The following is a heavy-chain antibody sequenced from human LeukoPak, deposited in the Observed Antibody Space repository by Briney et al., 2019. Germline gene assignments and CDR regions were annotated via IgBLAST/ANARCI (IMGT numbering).Heavy chain of an antibody. V-gene: IGHV1-3*01. Sequence: KFQGRVTITRDTSASTAYMELSSLRSEDTAVYDCARGHYYDSSGYSYWGQGTLVTVSS. CDR3: ARGHYYDSSGYSY. J-gene: IGHJ4*02. D-gene: IGHD3-22*01.